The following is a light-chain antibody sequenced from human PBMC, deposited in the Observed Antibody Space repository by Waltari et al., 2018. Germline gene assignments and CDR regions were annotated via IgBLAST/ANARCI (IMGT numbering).Light chain of an antibody. CDR3: QQYGRSWNT. Sequence: ELVLTQSPGTLSLSPGERATLPCRARQSVSSNYLAWYQQRPGQAPRLLIHGSSSRATGIPDRFSGSGSGTDFTLTISRLEPEDFAVYYCQQYGRSWNTFGQGTKLEIK. J-gene: IGKJ2*01. CDR1: QSVSSNY. V-gene: IGKV3-20*01. CDR2: GSS.